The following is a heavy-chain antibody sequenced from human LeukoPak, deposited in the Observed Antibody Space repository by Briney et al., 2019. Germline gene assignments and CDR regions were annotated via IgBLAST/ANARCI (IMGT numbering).Heavy chain of an antibody. V-gene: IGHV3-9*01. CDR2: ISWNSGSI. CDR1: GFTFDDYA. CDR3: AKASTYSSSGGLIDY. D-gene: IGHD6-6*01. J-gene: IGHJ4*02. Sequence: GRSLRLSCAASGFTFDDYAMHWVRQAPGKGLEWVSGISWNSGSIGYADSVKGRFTISRDNAKNSLYLQMNSLRAEDTALYYCAKASTYSSSGGLIDYWGQGTLVTVPS.